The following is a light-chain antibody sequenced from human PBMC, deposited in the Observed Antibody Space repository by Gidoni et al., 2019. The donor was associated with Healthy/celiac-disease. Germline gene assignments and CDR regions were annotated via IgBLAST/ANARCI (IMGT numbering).Light chain of an antibody. J-gene: IGKJ1*01. V-gene: IGKV3-15*01. Sequence: EIVMTQSPATLSVSPGERATLSCRASQSVSSNVAWYQQKPGHAPRLLIYGASTRATGIPARFSGSGSGTDFTLTISSLQSEDFAVYYCQQYNNWPLTFXXXTKVEIK. CDR2: GAS. CDR1: QSVSSN. CDR3: QQYNNWPLT.